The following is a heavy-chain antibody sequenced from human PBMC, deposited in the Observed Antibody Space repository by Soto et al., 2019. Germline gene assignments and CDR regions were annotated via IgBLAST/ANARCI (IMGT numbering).Heavy chain of an antibody. Sequence: QVQLVLSGAEVKKPGSSMNVSCRASVGTLSSYTITWVRQAPGQGLEWMGRIIPILGITKYSQKFQGRVTITEDKSKRTGYMELSSLTSEDAAVYYCARDLGDTHMVGYWSPGTLVTVSS. CDR3: ARDLGDTHMVGY. D-gene: IGHD3-10*01. V-gene: IGHV1-69*08. CDR1: VGTLSSYT. J-gene: IGHJ4*02. CDR2: IIPILGIT.